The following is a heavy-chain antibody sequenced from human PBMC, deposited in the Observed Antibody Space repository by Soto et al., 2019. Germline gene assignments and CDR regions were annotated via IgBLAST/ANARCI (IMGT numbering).Heavy chain of an antibody. CDR1: GFLFTDYY. Sequence: XESLRLSCTASGFLFTDYYMSWIRQPPGKGLEWLAYIDGSSDYTNSADSVKGRFTISRDNAKNSVFLQMNNLRADDTAVYYCARDLRFSSTNYFDFWGRGTLVTVSS. D-gene: IGHD2-8*01. CDR3: ARDLRFSSTNYFDF. J-gene: IGHJ4*02. CDR2: IDGSSDYT. V-gene: IGHV3-11*06.